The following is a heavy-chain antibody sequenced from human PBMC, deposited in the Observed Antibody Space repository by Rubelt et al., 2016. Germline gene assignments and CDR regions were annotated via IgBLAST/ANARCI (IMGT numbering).Heavy chain of an antibody. D-gene: IGHD6-6*01. J-gene: IGHJ6*02. Sequence: VTGEGLEWVSAISGSGGSTYYADSVKGRFTISRDNSKNSLFLQMNSLKTEDTAVYYCARVTSSSWGFGMDIWGQGTTVTVSS. CDR2: ISGSGGST. V-gene: IGHV3-23*01. CDR3: ARVTSSSWGFGMDI.